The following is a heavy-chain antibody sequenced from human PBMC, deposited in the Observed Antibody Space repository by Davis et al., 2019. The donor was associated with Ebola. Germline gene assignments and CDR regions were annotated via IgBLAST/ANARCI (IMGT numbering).Heavy chain of an antibody. J-gene: IGHJ4*02. Sequence: HTGGSLRLSCAASGFTFSSYWMHWVRQAPGKGLVWVSRINSDGSSTSYADSVKGRFTISRDNSKNTLYLQMNSLRAEDTAVYYCAKNQGWELPYYFDYWGQGTLVTVSS. CDR3: AKNQGWELPYYFDY. CDR2: INSDGSST. V-gene: IGHV3-74*01. CDR1: GFTFSSYW. D-gene: IGHD1-26*01.